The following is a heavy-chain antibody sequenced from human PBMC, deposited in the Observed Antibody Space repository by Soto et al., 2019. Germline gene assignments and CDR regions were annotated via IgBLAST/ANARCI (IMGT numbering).Heavy chain of an antibody. D-gene: IGHD6-13*01. CDR2: IRSKAYGGTT. CDR3: TRDSRANYYYYGMDG. J-gene: IGHJ6*02. Sequence: PGGSLRLSCTASGFTFGDYAMSWFRQAPGKGLEWVGFIRSKAYGGTTEYAASVKGRFTISRDDSKSIAYLQMNSLKAEDTAVYYCTRDSRANYYYYGMDGWGQGTTDTGSS. CDR1: GFTFGDYA. V-gene: IGHV3-49*03.